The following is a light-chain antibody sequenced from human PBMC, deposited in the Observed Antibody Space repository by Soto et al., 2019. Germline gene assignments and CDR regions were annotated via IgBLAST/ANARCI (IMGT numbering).Light chain of an antibody. CDR3: SSYTSSIS. CDR1: SSDVGGYNY. CDR2: DVN. Sequence: QSALTQPASVSGSPGQSITISCTGTSSDVGGYNYVSWYQQHPGKAPKLMIYDVNTRPSGVSNRFSGSKSGNTASLTISGLQAEDEAEYYCSSYTSSISFGGGTKLTVL. J-gene: IGLJ3*02. V-gene: IGLV2-14*01.